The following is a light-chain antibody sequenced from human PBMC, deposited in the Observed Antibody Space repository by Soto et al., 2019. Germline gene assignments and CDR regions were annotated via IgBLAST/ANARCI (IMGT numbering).Light chain of an antibody. CDR2: DVS. CDR3: HQRSNWPKT. V-gene: IGKV3-11*01. J-gene: IGKJ1*01. CDR1: QTVSSY. Sequence: EIVLTQSPATLSLSPGETATLSCRASQTVSSYLAWFQQKPGQPPRLLIYDVSIKAPGIPARFSGSGSGTDFTLTISRLEPEDSAVYYCHQRSNWPKTFGQGTKVEIK.